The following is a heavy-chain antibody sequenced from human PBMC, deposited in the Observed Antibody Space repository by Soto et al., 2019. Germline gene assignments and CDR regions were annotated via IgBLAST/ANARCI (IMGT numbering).Heavy chain of an antibody. CDR1: GFTFSDYS. CDR3: ARDQARPFIVVVPAADFDY. CDR2: ISSSGTYT. V-gene: IGHV3-21*01. Sequence: GGSLRLSCAASGFTFSDYSMNWVRPAPGEGREWVSSISSSGTYTYYADSVEGRFTISRDNAKNSLYLQMNSLRAEDTAVYYCARDQARPFIVVVPAADFDYWGQGTLVTVSS. J-gene: IGHJ4*02. D-gene: IGHD2-2*01.